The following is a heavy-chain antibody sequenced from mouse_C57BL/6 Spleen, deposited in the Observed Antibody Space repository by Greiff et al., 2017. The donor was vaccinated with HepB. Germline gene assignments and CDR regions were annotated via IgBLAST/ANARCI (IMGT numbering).Heavy chain of an antibody. Sequence: VQLQQSGAELVKAGASVKMSCKASGYTFTSYWMHWVKQRPGQGLEWFAETNPTNGRTYYNEKFKSKATLTVDKSSSTAYMLLSGQTFEDYAVDYCARIKKIVATYFDYWGQGTTLVVSS. CDR1: GYTFTSYW. V-gene: IGHV1S81*02. CDR3: ARIKKIVATYFDY. CDR2: TNPTNGRT. D-gene: IGHD1-1*01. J-gene: IGHJ2*01.